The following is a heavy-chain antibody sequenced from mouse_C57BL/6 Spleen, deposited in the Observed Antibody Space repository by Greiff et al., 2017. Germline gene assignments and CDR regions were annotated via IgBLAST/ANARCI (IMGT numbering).Heavy chain of an antibody. V-gene: IGHV1-61*01. Sequence: QVQLQQPGAELVRPGSSVKLSCKASGYTFTSYWMDWVKQRPGQGLEWIGNIYPSDSETHYNQKFKDKATLTVDKSTSTAYMQLSSLTSEDSAVYYCAREVSTMVIDYWGQGTTLTVSS. D-gene: IGHD2-2*01. CDR1: GYTFTSYW. CDR3: AREVSTMVIDY. CDR2: IYPSDSET. J-gene: IGHJ2*01.